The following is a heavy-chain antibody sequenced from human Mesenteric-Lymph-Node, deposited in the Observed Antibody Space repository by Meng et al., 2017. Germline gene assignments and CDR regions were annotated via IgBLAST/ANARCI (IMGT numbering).Heavy chain of an antibody. D-gene: IGHD1-26*01. CDR2: ISGSGDST. CDR3: AKREKVGATGHFDY. Sequence: EVQLLESGGGLVEPWGSLGLSCPASGLTFSNYAMSWVRQAPGKGLEWVSVISGSGDSTYYADSVKGRFIISRDNSKNMLYLQMNSLRAEDTAVYYCAKREKVGATGHFDYWGQGTLVTVSS. J-gene: IGHJ4*02. V-gene: IGHV3-23*01. CDR1: GLTFSNYA.